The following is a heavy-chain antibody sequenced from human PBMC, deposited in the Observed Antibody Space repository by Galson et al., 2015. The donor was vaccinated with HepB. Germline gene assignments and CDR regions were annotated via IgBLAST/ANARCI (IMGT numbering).Heavy chain of an antibody. CDR3: ARGSLVVVVGANLNNWFDP. CDR2: INPYSRYT. Sequence: SVKVSCKASGYTFSDYSITWARQAPGQGLEWMGWINPYSRYTQYTQKVQGRVIMTTDTSTSTAYMELRSLRSDDTAVYYCARGSLVVVVGANLNNWFDPWGQGTLVTVSS. J-gene: IGHJ5*02. V-gene: IGHV1-18*01. CDR1: GYTFSDYS. D-gene: IGHD2-15*01.